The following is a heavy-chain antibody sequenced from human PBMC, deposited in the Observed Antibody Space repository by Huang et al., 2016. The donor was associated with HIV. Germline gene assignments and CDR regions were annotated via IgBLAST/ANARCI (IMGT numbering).Heavy chain of an antibody. D-gene: IGHD3-16*01. V-gene: IGHV3-21*02. CDR2: ISSTRDDI. CDR1: GFTFGTYT. J-gene: IGHJ4*02. Sequence: VQLVESGGGLVKPGGSLRLSCAASGFTFGTYTMNWVRQAPGKRLGWVSSISSTRDDINYAYSVKCRFVISRDNARNLLYLQMNSLRAEDTATYYCARSRYYDISNYPEFWGRGVQVIVSS. CDR3: ARSRYYDISNYPEF.